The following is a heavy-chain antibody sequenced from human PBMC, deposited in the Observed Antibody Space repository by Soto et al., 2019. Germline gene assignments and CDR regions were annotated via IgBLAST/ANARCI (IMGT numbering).Heavy chain of an antibody. CDR2: IFYSGTT. Sequence: ETLSLTCTVSGGSISSSGNHWGWIRQPPGKGLEWIASIFYSGTTYYNPSLKSRVTISVDTFKNQFSLKVNSVTAADTAVYYCAHEMEWMLQIFNPWGQGILVPGSS. J-gene: IGHJ5*02. CDR3: AHEMEWMLQIFNP. CDR1: GGSISSSGNH. V-gene: IGHV4-39*01. D-gene: IGHD3-3*01.